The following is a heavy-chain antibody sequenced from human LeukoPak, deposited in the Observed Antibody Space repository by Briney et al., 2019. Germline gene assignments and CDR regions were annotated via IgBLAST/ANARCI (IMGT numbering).Heavy chain of an antibody. V-gene: IGHV4-30-2*01. D-gene: IGHD3-16*01. J-gene: IGHJ6*03. CDR2: IYHSGST. CDR3: ARGGPAGYMDV. Sequence: SETLSLTCTVSGGSISSGGYYWSWIRQPPGKGLEWIGYIYHSGSTYYNPSLKSRVTISVDRSKNQFSLKLSSVTAADTAVYYCARGGPAGYMDVWGKGTTVTVSS. CDR1: GGSISSGGYY.